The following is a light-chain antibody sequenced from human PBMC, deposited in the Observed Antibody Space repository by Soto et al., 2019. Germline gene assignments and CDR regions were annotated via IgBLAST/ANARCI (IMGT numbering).Light chain of an antibody. CDR3: SSFSGSNNFGV. Sequence: QSALSQPPSASGSPGQSVTISCMGTSSDVGDYAYVSWYQQHPGKAPKLIIYEVTKRPSGVPDRFSGSKSGNTASLTVSGLQAEDEADYYCSSFSGSNNFGVFGTGTKVTVL. J-gene: IGLJ1*01. V-gene: IGLV2-8*01. CDR2: EVT. CDR1: SSDVGDYAY.